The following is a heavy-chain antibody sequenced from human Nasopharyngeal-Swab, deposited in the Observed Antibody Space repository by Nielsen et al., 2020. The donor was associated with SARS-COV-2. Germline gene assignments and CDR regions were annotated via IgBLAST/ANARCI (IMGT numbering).Heavy chain of an antibody. D-gene: IGHD1-1*01. J-gene: IGHJ3*02. V-gene: IGHV3-48*02. CDR3: ARDRYWNDGAFDI. Sequence: GGSLGLSCAASGFTFSSYSMNWVRQAPGKGLEWVSYISSSSSTICNADSVKGRFTISRDNAKNSLYLQMNSLRDEDTAVYYCARDRYWNDGAFDIWGQGTMVTVSS. CDR2: ISSSSSTI. CDR1: GFTFSSYS.